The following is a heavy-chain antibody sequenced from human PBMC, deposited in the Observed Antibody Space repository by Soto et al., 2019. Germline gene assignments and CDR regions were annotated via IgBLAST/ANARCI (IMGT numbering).Heavy chain of an antibody. CDR2: ISWNSGTE. V-gene: IGHV3-9*01. CDR1: GFTFDDYA. J-gene: IGHJ6*02. CDR3: VKDSNYYGMDV. Sequence: EVQLVESGGGLVQPGRSLRLSCAASGFTFDDYAIHWVRQAPGKGLEWVSGISWNSGTETYADSVKGRFTISRDNAMNSLYQQMNSLRVEDTALYYRVKDSNYYGMDVWGQGTTVTVSS.